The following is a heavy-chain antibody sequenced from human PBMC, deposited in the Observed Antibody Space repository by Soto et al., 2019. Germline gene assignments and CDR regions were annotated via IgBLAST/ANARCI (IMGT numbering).Heavy chain of an antibody. Sequence: QVQLQESGPGLVKPSQTLSLTCTVSGGSISSGGYYWSWIRQHPGKGLEWIGYIYYSGSTYYNPSRKGRVTISVDTAKTQFSLKLSSVTAADTAVYSCASTGTVGELFDYWGQGTLVTVSS. CDR1: GGSISSGGYY. CDR2: IYYSGST. CDR3: ASTGTVGELFDY. V-gene: IGHV4-31*03. J-gene: IGHJ4*02. D-gene: IGHD3-10*01.